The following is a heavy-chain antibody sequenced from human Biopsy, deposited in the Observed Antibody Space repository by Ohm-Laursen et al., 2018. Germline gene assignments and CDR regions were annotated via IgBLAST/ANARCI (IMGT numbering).Heavy chain of an antibody. CDR2: IWYDGSNK. D-gene: IGHD5-24*01. CDR3: ARDEMGSISRSGYFQH. CDR1: GYSFSRNG. J-gene: IGHJ1*01. Sequence: LRLSCAASGYSFSRNGMHWVRQAPGKGLEWVAIIWYDGSNKYYGDSVKGRFTISRDSSKNTVYLQMDSLRAEDTAVYYCARDEMGSISRSGYFQHWGQGALVIVSS. V-gene: IGHV3-33*01.